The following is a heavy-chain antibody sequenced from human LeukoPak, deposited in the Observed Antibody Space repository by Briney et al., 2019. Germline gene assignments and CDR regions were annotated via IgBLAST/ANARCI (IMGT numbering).Heavy chain of an antibody. J-gene: IGHJ4*02. CDR2: ISSSGSTI. CDR1: GFTFSDYY. V-gene: IGHV3-11*01. Sequence: GGSLRLSCAASGFTFSDYYMSWIRQAPGKGLEWVSYISSSGSTIYYADSVKGRFTISRDNAKNSLYLQMNSLRAEDTAVYYCESNPERRQLVRIGIAYWGQGTLVTVSS. CDR3: ESNPERRQLVRIGIAY. D-gene: IGHD6-13*01.